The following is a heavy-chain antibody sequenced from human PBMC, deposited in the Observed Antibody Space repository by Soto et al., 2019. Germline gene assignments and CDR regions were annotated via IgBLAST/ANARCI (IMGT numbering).Heavy chain of an antibody. J-gene: IGHJ6*04. CDR2: ISGSGGST. V-gene: IGHV3-23*01. Sequence: GGSLRLSCAASGFTFSSYAMSWVRQAPGKGLEWVSAISGSGGSTYYADSVKGRFTISRDNSKNTLYLQMNSLRAEDTAVYYCAKDHRDIVVVVAATLVYWGKGTTVTVSS. D-gene: IGHD2-15*01. CDR3: AKDHRDIVVVVAATLVY. CDR1: GFTFSSYA.